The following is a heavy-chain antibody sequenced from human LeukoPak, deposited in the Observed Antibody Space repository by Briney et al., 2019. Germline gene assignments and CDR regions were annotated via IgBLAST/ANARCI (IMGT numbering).Heavy chain of an antibody. CDR2: ISAYNGNT. V-gene: IGHV1-18*01. CDR3: ARDHGGYYGSGRAFDI. J-gene: IGHJ3*02. CDR1: GYTFTSYG. D-gene: IGHD3-10*01. Sequence: ASVKVSCKASGYTFTSYGISWVRQAPGQGLEGMGWISAYNGNTNYAQKLQGRVTMTTDTSTSTVYMELSSLRSEDTAVYYCARDHGGYYGSGRAFDIWGQGTVVTVSS.